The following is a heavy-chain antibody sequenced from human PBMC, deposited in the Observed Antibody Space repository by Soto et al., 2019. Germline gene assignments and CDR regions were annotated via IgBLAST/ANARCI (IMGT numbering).Heavy chain of an antibody. CDR2: IRSKANSYAT. V-gene: IGHV3-73*02. Sequence: EVQLVESGGGLVQPGGSLKLSCAASGFTFSGSAMHWVRQASGKGLEWVGRIRSKANSYATAYAASVKGRFTISRDDSKNTAYLQMNSLKTEDTAVYYCTRHNFWSGRYGMDVWGQGTTVTVSS. D-gene: IGHD3-3*01. CDR1: GFTFSGSA. J-gene: IGHJ6*02. CDR3: TRHNFWSGRYGMDV.